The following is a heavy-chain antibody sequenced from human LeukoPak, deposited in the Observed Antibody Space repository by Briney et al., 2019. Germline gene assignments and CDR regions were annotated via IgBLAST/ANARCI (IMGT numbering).Heavy chain of an antibody. D-gene: IGHD3-3*01. CDR1: GGSISSSSYY. J-gene: IGHJ4*02. Sequence: MPSETLSLTCTGSGGSISSSSYYWGWIRQPPGKGLEWIGSIYYSGSTYYNPSLKRRVTIYVDTSKNQFSLKLSSVTAADMAVYYCARDAPADYDFWSGYYIAYYFDYWGQGTLVTVSS. CDR2: IYYSGST. V-gene: IGHV4-39*02. CDR3: ARDAPADYDFWSGYYIAYYFDY.